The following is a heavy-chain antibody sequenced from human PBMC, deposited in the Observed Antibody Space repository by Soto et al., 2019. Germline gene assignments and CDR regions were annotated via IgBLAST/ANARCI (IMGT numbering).Heavy chain of an antibody. D-gene: IGHD6-19*01. CDR3: AKVRSGWYGGAFDY. CDR2: ISYDGSTK. V-gene: IGHV3-30*18. CDR1: GFTLTTYG. J-gene: IGHJ4*01. Sequence: QVKLVESGGGVVQPGRSLRLSCTASGFTLTTYGMHWVRQAPGKGLEWVALISYDGSTKYYADSVKGRFTVSRDVSRNTLILQLNSLRIEDTAVYYCAKVRSGWYGGAFDYWGHGTVVTVSS.